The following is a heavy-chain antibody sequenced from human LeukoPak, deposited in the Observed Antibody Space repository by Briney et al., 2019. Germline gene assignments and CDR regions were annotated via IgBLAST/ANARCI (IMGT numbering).Heavy chain of an antibody. CDR2: IYPGDSDT. Sequence: GESLKISCKGSGYSFTSYWIGWVRQMPGKGLEWMGIIYPGDSDTRYSPSFQGQVTISADKSISTAYLQWSSLKASDTAMYYCARQGDFWSGYYMSEGVNWFDPWGQGTLVTVSS. D-gene: IGHD3-3*01. J-gene: IGHJ5*02. V-gene: IGHV5-51*01. CDR3: ARQGDFWSGYYMSEGVNWFDP. CDR1: GYSFTSYW.